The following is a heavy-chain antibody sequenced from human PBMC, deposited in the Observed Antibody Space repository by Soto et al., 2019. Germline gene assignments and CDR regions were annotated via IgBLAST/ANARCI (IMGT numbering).Heavy chain of an antibody. Sequence: QVQLVQSGAEVKKPGSSVKVSCKASGGTFSSYAISWVRQAPGQGLAWMGGIIPIFGTANYAQKFQGRVTITAYESTSTAYMELSSLRSEHTAVYYCARVISTVRGVIPWFDPWGQGTLVTVSS. CDR2: IIPIFGTA. J-gene: IGHJ5*02. CDR1: GGTFSSYA. D-gene: IGHD3-10*01. CDR3: ARVISTVRGVIPWFDP. V-gene: IGHV1-69*12.